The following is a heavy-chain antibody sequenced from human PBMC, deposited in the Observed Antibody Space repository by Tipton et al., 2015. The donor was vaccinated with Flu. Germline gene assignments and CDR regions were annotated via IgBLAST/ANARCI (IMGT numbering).Heavy chain of an antibody. V-gene: IGHV5-51*01. D-gene: IGHD6-13*01. J-gene: IGHJ4*02. CDR2: IYPADSDT. Sequence: VQLVQSGAVVKKPGESLKISCKPSGYSFTTYWIGWVRQMPGKGLEWVGSIYPADSDTRYSPSFQGQVTISADRSITTAYLQWDSLRASDTAIYYCASTYSRTDFDYWGQGTLVTVSS. CDR3: ASTYSRTDFDY. CDR1: GYSFTTYW.